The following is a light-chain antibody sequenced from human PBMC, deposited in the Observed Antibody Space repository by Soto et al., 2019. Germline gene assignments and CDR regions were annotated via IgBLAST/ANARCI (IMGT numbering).Light chain of an antibody. J-gene: IGLJ2*01. Sequence: QSVLTQPPSVSAAPGQKVTISCSGSSSNIGNNYVSWYQQLPGTAPKLLIYDNNKRPSGIPDRFSGSKSGTSATLGITELQTGDEADYYCGTWDSSLSAVLFGGGTKLTVL. CDR1: SSNIGNNY. V-gene: IGLV1-51*01. CDR3: GTWDSSLSAVL. CDR2: DNN.